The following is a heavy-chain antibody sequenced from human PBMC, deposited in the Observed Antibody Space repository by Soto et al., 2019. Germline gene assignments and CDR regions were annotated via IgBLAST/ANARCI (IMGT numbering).Heavy chain of an antibody. D-gene: IGHD3-3*01. CDR2: IYYSGST. J-gene: IGHJ5*01. CDR3: ARPGAGGGVNWFDS. V-gene: IGHV4-39*01. Sequence: PSETLSLTCTVSGGSISSSSYYWGWIRRPPGKGLEWIGSIYYSGSTYYNPSLKSRVTISVDTSKNQFSLKLSSVTAADTAVYYCARPGAGGGVNWFDSWGQGTLVTVSS. CDR1: GGSISSSSYY.